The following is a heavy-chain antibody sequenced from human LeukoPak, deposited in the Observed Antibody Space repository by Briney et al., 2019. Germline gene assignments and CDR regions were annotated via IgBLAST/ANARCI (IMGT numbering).Heavy chain of an antibody. CDR1: GFTFSNAW. CDR2: ISNDGSNK. V-gene: IGHV3-30*18. Sequence: GGSLRLSCAASGFTFSNAWMSWVRQAPGKGLEWVGVISNDGSNKYYADSVRGRFTISRDDSKNTLYLQMNSLRAEDTAVYYCAKPLVVSYGYFDYWGQGTLVTVSS. J-gene: IGHJ4*02. D-gene: IGHD5-18*01. CDR3: AKPLVVSYGYFDY.